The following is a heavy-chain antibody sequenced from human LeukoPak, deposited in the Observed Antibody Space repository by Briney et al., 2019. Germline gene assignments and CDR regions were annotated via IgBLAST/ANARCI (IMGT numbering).Heavy chain of an antibody. D-gene: IGHD1-1*01. V-gene: IGHV4-38-2*02. Sequence: SETLSLTCTVSGYSISSGYYWGWIRQPPGKGLEWIGSIYHSGSTYYNPSLKSRVTISVDTSKNQLSLKLSSVTAADTAVYYCARDIRGTHDYWGQGTLVTVSS. CDR3: ARDIRGTHDY. J-gene: IGHJ4*02. CDR2: IYHSGST. CDR1: GYSISSGYY.